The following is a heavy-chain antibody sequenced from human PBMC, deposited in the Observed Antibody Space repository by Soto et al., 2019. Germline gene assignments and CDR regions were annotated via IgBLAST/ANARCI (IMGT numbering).Heavy chain of an antibody. Sequence: LXLSCATSGFTCSSHWMHWVRQAPGKGLVWVSHIGPDGTTTRDADSVQGRFTISRDNARNTLYLQMDSLRDEDTAVYYCARDNNWSYDYWGQGILVTVSS. D-gene: IGHD1-1*01. V-gene: IGHV3-74*01. CDR1: GFTCSSHW. J-gene: IGHJ4*02. CDR3: ARDNNWSYDY. CDR2: IGPDGTTT.